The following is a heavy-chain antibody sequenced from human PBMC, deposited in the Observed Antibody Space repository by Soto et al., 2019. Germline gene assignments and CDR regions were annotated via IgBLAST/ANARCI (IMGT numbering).Heavy chain of an antibody. V-gene: IGHV3-7*03. CDR1: GFTFSSYW. D-gene: IGHD3-22*01. CDR2: IKQDGSEK. CDR3: ARDSSYNNYYDQFDY. J-gene: IGHJ4*02. Sequence: GGSLRLSCAASGFTFSSYWMSWVRQAPGKGLEWVANIKQDGSEKYYVDSVKGRFTISRDNAKNSLYLQMNSLRAEDTAVYYCARDSSYNNYYDQFDYWGQGTLVTVSS.